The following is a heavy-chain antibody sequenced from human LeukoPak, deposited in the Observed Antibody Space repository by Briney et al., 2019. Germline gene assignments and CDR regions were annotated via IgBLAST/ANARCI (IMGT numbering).Heavy chain of an antibody. D-gene: IGHD3-9*01. CDR3: ARDALGDILTGGFDY. V-gene: IGHV3-48*03. CDR1: GFIVSSNY. CDR2: ISSSGSTI. Sequence: GGSLRLSCAASGFIVSSNYMNWVRQAPGKGLEWVSYISSSGSTIYYADSVKGRFTISRDNAKNSLYLQMNSLRAEDTAVYYCARDALGDILTGGFDYWGQGTLVTVSS. J-gene: IGHJ4*02.